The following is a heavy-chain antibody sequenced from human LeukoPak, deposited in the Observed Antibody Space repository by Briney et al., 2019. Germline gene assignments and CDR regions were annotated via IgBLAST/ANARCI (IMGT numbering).Heavy chain of an antibody. Sequence: SETLSPTCTVSGGSITSGTNYWDWIRHPPGKGLEWIGSIYHTRTTNYNPSLMGRATVPFDTSKNQVSLELRSVTAADTAVYYCARGEPSRSQYCWYFDLWGRGTLVTVSS. CDR2: IYHTRTT. V-gene: IGHV4-39*01. J-gene: IGHJ2*01. D-gene: IGHD2/OR15-2a*01. CDR3: ARGEPSRSQYCWYFDL. CDR1: GGSITSGTNY.